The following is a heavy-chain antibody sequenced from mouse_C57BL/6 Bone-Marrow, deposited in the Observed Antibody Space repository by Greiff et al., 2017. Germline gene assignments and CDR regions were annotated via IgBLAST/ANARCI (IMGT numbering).Heavy chain of an antibody. J-gene: IGHJ3*01. V-gene: IGHV1-81*01. D-gene: IGHD2-1*01. CDR1: GYTFTSYG. CDR2: IYPRSGNT. Sequence: VQLQVSGAELARPGASVKLSCKASGYTFTSYGISWVKQRTGQGLEWIGEIYPRSGNTYYNEKFKGKATLTADKSSSTAYMELRSLTSEDSAVYFCARDGIYYGNYGWFAYWGQGTLVTVSA. CDR3: ARDGIYYGNYGWFAY.